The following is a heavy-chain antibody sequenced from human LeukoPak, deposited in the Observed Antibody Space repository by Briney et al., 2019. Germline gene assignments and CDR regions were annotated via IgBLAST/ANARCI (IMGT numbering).Heavy chain of an antibody. D-gene: IGHD5-18*01. CDR1: GYSFSSHW. Sequence: GESLKISCKGSGYSFSSHWIAWVRQMPGKGLEWMGMIYPGDSDTRYSPSFRGQVTISGDKSISTAYLQWSSLKASGTAMYYCARQRERGYSYVDWGQGTLVTVSS. CDR2: IYPGDSDT. V-gene: IGHV5-51*01. J-gene: IGHJ4*02. CDR3: ARQRERGYSYVD.